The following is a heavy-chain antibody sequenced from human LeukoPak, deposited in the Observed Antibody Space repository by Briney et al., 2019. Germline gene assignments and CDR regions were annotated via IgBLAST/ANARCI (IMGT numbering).Heavy chain of an antibody. CDR3: ATIHRYYFDY. J-gene: IGHJ4*02. CDR2: INPNSGGT. V-gene: IGHV1-2*06. Sequence: GASVKVSCKPSRYTFPGHYMNRLRQAPAQGLEWMGRINPNSGGTNYALKFQGTVTMTRDTSISTAYMELSRLRSDGTAVYYCATIHRYYFDYWGQGTLVTVSS. CDR1: RYTFPGHY. D-gene: IGHD5-18*01.